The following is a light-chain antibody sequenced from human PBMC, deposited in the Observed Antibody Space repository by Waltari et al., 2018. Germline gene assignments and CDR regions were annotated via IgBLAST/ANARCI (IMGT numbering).Light chain of an antibody. CDR3: QQYASSVLYT. Sequence: ILLTKSPGPLPCSPVTRPSPPAKASQSLGKNYLAWYQHKPGQAPRLLIYGASSRAAGIPDRFSGSGSGTDFTLTISRLEPEDFAVYYCQQYASSVLYTFGQGTKLEIK. J-gene: IGKJ2*01. CDR1: QSLGKNY. V-gene: IGKV3-20*01. CDR2: GAS.